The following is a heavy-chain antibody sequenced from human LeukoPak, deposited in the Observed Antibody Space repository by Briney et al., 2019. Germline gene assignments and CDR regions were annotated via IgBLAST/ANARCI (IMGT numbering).Heavy chain of an antibody. D-gene: IGHD2-2*01. Sequence: PGGSLRLSCATSGFIFSSDSMIWVRQAPGKGLEWVSSISSTGAYIYYADSLKGRFTISRDNAKNSLYLQMNSLRADDTAVYYCARRGGTYCSSTSCLYNWFDPWGQGTLVTVSS. CDR2: ISSTGAYI. V-gene: IGHV3-21*01. CDR1: GFIFSSDS. CDR3: ARRGGTYCSSTSCLYNWFDP. J-gene: IGHJ5*02.